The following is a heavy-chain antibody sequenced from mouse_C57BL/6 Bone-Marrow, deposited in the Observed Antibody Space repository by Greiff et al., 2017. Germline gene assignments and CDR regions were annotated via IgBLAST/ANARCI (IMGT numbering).Heavy chain of an antibody. CDR3: ATITTVVAPYWYFDV. V-gene: IGHV14-3*01. CDR1: GFNIKNTY. Sequence: VQLQQSVAELVRPGASVKLSCTASGFNIKNTYMHWVKQRPEQGLEWIGRIDPANGNTKYAPKFQGKATITADKSSSTAYMQLSSLTSEDSAVYFCATITTVVAPYWYFDVWGTGTTVTVSS. J-gene: IGHJ1*03. CDR2: IDPANGNT. D-gene: IGHD1-1*01.